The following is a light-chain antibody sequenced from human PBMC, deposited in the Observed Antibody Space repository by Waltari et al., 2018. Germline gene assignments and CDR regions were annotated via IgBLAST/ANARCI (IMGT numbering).Light chain of an antibody. CDR2: DVS. Sequence: QSALTQPASVSGSPGQSITISCTGTSSDVGAYNFVSWFQQHPGKAPKLLIYDVSNRPSGVSNPFSGSKSGNTASLYISGLQAEDEADYYCSSFTTITTLEVFGGGTKLTGL. CDR1: SSDVGAYNF. J-gene: IGLJ2*01. CDR3: SSFTTITTLEV. V-gene: IGLV2-14*01.